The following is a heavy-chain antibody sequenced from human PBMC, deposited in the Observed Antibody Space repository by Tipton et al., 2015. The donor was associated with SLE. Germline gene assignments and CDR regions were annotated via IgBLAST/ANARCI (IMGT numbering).Heavy chain of an antibody. CDR2: ISYTGNT. J-gene: IGHJ2*01. Sequence: TLSLTCTVSGASISTHYLSWIRQPPGKGLEWIGHISYTGNTNFNPSLKSRVTMSVATSKNQFSLRLTSVTAADPAMYYCPRDSAVNFWYFDLWGRGTLVTVSS. CDR3: PRDSAVNFWYFDL. V-gene: IGHV4-59*11. CDR1: GASISTHY.